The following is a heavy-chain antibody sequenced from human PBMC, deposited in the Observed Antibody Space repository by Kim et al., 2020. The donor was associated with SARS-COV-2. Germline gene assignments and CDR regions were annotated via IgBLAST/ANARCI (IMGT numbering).Heavy chain of an antibody. CDR1: GGSVSSGSYY. CDR3: ARAPYGGNHLSWYFDL. J-gene: IGHJ2*01. Sequence: LETLSLTCTVSGGSVSSGSYYWSWIRQPPGKGLEWIGYIYYSGSTNYNPSLKSRVTISVDTSKNQFSLKLSSVTAADTAVYYCARAPYGGNHLSWYFDLWGRGTLVTVSS. CDR2: IYYSGST. V-gene: IGHV4-61*01. D-gene: IGHD4-17*01.